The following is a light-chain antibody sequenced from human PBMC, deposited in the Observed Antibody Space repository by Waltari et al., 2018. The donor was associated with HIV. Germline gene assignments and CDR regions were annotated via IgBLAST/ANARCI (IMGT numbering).Light chain of an antibody. CDR3: QVWDSETDHWV. CDR2: YDN. CDR1: EIGSKS. J-gene: IGLJ3*02. Sequence: YVLTQPPSVSEAPGKTARITCGGNEIGSKSVHWYQQKPGQAPVQVIYYDNDRPSGIPERFSGSNSGKTATLTISRVEAGDESDYFCQVWDSETDHWVFGGGTKLTVL. V-gene: IGLV3-21*04.